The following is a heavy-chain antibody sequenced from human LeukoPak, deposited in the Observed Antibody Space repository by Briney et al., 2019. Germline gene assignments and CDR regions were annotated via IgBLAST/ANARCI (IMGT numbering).Heavy chain of an antibody. CDR3: ARGDSSGYWYFDY. J-gene: IGHJ4*02. CDR2: IHYSGSA. Sequence: SETLSLTCTVSGGALSSFYWSWIRQPPGKGLECIAYIHYSGSAGYNPSLRSRVTISFDTSKNQLSLKLRSVTAADTAVYYCARGDSSGYWYFDYWGQGTLVTVSS. D-gene: IGHD3-22*01. CDR1: GGALSSFY. V-gene: IGHV4-59*08.